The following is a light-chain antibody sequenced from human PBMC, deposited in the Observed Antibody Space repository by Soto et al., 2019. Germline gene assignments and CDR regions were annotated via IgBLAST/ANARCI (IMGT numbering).Light chain of an antibody. J-gene: IGKJ2*01. V-gene: IGKV1-33*01. CDR1: QAISKY. CDR2: DAS. CDR3: QQYNNLPYT. Sequence: DLQMTQSPSSLSASLGERVTITCQASQAISKYLHWYHQRPGKAPILVIYDASNLEAGAPSRFSGGGSGTSFTLTISSLKPEDIGTYFCQQYNNLPYTFGQGTKLDIK.